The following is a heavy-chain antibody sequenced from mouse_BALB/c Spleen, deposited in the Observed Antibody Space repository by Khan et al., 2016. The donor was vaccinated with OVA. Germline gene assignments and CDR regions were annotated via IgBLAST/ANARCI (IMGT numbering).Heavy chain of an antibody. CDR1: GFSLTTYG. D-gene: IGHD2-4*01. CDR3: ARNYDYDEGLAY. Sequence: QVQLKQSGHGLVQPSQSLSITCTVSGFSLTTYGVHWVRQSPGKGLEWLGVIWSGGSTDYNAAFISRLSISKDNSKSQVFFKMNSLQANDTAIYYCARNYDYDEGLAYWGQGTLVTVSA. J-gene: IGHJ3*01. CDR2: IWSGGST. V-gene: IGHV2-2*02.